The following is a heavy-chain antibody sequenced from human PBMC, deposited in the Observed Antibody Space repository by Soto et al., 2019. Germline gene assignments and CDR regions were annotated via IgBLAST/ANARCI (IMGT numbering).Heavy chain of an antibody. D-gene: IGHD6-13*01. CDR1: GFTFSGSA. Sequence: EVQLVESGGGLVQPGGSLKLSCAASGFTFSGSAMHWVRQASGKGLEWVGRIRSKANSYATAYAASVKGRFTISRDDSKNTAYLQMNSLKTEDTAVYYCTRLFEREAAGTRRPTDYYYYGMDVWGKGTTVTVSS. CDR3: TRLFEREAAGTRRPTDYYYYGMDV. J-gene: IGHJ6*04. V-gene: IGHV3-73*02. CDR2: IRSKANSYAT.